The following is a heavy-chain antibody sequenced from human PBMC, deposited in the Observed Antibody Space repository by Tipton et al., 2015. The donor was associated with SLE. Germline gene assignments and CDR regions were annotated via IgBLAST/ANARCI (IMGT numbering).Heavy chain of an antibody. CDR2: ISYDGSNK. CDR3: VRGGCSSTSCRAAFDI. CDR1: GFTFSSYA. J-gene: IGHJ3*02. V-gene: IGHV3-30-3*01. Sequence: RSLRLSCAASGFTFSSYAMHWVRQAPGKGLEWVAVISYDGSNKYYADSVKGRFTISRDNSKNTLYLQMNSLRAEDTAVYYCVRGGCSSTSCRAAFDIWGQGTMVTVSS. D-gene: IGHD2-2*01.